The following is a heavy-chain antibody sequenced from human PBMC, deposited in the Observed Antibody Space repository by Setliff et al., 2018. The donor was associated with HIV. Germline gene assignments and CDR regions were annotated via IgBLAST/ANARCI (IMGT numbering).Heavy chain of an antibody. V-gene: IGHV4-59*12. J-gene: IGHJ4*02. CDR2: IYYSGST. D-gene: IGHD2-2*01. CDR3: ARFPSSTSFYYFDY. Sequence: PSETLSLTCTVSGGSIRSYYWSWIRQPPGKGLEWIGYIYYSGSTNYNPSLKSRVTISVDTSKNQFSLKLYSVTAADTAVYYCARFPSSTSFYYFDYWGQGTLVTV. CDR1: GGSIRSYY.